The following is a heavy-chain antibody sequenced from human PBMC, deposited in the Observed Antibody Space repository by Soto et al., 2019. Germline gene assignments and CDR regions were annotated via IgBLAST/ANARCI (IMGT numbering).Heavy chain of an antibody. J-gene: IGHJ5*02. V-gene: IGHV1-18*01. Sequence: AASVKVSCKASGYTFTSYGISWVRQAPGQGLEWMGWISAYNGNTNYAQKLQGRVTMTTDTSTSTAYMELRSLRSDDTAVYYCASTPPYSNYVDSWFDPWGQGTLVTVSS. CDR2: ISAYNGNT. D-gene: IGHD4-4*01. CDR1: GYTFTSYG. CDR3: ASTPPYSNYVDSWFDP.